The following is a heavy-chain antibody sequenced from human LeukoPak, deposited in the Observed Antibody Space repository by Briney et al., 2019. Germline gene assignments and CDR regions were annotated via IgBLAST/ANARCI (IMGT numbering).Heavy chain of an antibody. V-gene: IGHV4-31*03. CDR3: ARDRLSWNEHDAFDI. J-gene: IGHJ3*02. CDR2: IYYRGST. Sequence: SQTLSLTCTVSGGSNSSGGYYWGWIRQHPGKGLEWIGYIYYRGSTYYNPSLKSRVTISVDTSKNQFSLKLSSVTAADTAVYYCARDRLSWNEHDAFDIWGQGTMVTVSS. CDR1: GGSNSSGGYY. D-gene: IGHD1-1*01.